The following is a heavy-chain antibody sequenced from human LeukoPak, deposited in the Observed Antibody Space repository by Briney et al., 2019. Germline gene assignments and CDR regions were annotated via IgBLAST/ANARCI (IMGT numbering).Heavy chain of an antibody. CDR3: ARDQWVGSGYYYDWYFDL. Sequence: SETLSLTCTVSGGSISSYYWSWIRKPPGKGLEWIGYNYYSGSTNYNPSLKSRVTISVDTSKNQFSLKLSSVTAADTAVYYCARDQWVGSGYYYDWYFDLWGRGTRVTVSS. CDR2: NYYSGST. V-gene: IGHV4-59*12. CDR1: GGSISSYY. D-gene: IGHD3-22*01. J-gene: IGHJ2*01.